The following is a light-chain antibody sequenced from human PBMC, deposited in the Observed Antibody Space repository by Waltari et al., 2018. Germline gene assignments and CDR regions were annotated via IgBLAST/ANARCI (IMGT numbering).Light chain of an antibody. V-gene: IGKV2-30*02. Sequence: DVVMTQSPLSLPVTLGQPASISCRSSQSLVHSDGNTYLNWFQQRPGQSPRRLFYRVSNRDSGVPDRFSDSGSDTDFTLKITRVEAEDVGVYYCMQGTHWPWTFGQGTKVEIK. CDR2: RVS. CDR1: QSLVHSDGNTY. J-gene: IGKJ1*01. CDR3: MQGTHWPWT.